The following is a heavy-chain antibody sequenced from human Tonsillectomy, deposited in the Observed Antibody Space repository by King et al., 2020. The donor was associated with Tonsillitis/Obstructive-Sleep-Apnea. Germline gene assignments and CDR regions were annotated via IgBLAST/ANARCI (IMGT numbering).Heavy chain of an antibody. Sequence: VQLVESGGGLVQPGGSLRLSCAASRFTFSNYWMHWVRQEPGKGLVWVSRITSDGTRTTYGDSGKGRFTISRDNAKNTLYLQMNSLRADDTAVYYCAREVTISAYAFDIWGQGTMVTVSS. CDR3: AREVTISAYAFDI. CDR2: ITSDGTRT. V-gene: IGHV3-74*01. CDR1: RFTFSNYW. D-gene: IGHD3-3*01. J-gene: IGHJ3*02.